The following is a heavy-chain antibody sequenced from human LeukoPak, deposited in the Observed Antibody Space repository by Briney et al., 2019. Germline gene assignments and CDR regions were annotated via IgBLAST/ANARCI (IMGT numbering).Heavy chain of an antibody. D-gene: IGHD4-17*01. CDR2: IWFDGSKQ. J-gene: IGHJ3*02. CDR1: GFMFSGYG. CDR3: ARFYGDYQAFDI. Sequence: GGSLRLSCAASGFMFSGYGMHWVRQAPGKGLEWVAVIWFDGSKQYYADSVKSRFTISRDNSKNTLSLQMNSLRAEDTAVYYCARFYGDYQAFDIWGQGTLVTVSS. V-gene: IGHV3-33*01.